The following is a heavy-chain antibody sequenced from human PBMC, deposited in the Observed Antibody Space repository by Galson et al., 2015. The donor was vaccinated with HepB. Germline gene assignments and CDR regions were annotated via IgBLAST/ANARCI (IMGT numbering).Heavy chain of an antibody. D-gene: IGHD4-17*01. CDR3: ARGYGDYDY. J-gene: IGHJ4*02. CDR1: GYTLTSYY. Sequence: SVKVSCKASGYTLTSYYMHWVRQAPGQGLEWMGIINPSGGSTTYAQKFQGRVIMTRDTSMSTVHLELSSLRSEDTAVYYCARGYGDYDYWGQGTLVTVSS. V-gene: IGHV1-46*01. CDR2: INPSGGST.